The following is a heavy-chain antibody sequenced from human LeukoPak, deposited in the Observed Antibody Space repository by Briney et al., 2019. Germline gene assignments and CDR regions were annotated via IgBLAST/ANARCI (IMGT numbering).Heavy chain of an antibody. CDR3: TRHADSSGWYLGLMDVDY. J-gene: IGHJ4*02. Sequence: GGSLRLSCAASGFTFSGSAMHWVRQASGKGLEWVGRIRSKANSYATAYAASVKGRFTISRDDSKNTAYLQMNSLKTEDTAVYYCTRHADSSGWYLGLMDVDYWGQGTLVTVSS. CDR1: GFTFSGSA. D-gene: IGHD6-19*01. V-gene: IGHV3-73*01. CDR2: IRSKANSYAT.